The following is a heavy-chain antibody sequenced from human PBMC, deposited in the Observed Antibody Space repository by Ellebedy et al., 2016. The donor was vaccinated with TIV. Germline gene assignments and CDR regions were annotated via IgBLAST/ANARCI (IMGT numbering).Heavy chain of an antibody. CDR3: ARDQHSSGWYDQDAFDI. J-gene: IGHJ3*02. CDR2: IYYSGST. Sequence: SETLSLXXTVSGGSISSYYWSWIRQPPGKGLEWIGYIYYSGSTNYNPPLKSRVTISVDTSKNQFSLKLSSVTAADTAVYYCARDQHSSGWYDQDAFDIWGQGTMVTVSS. D-gene: IGHD6-19*01. V-gene: IGHV4-59*01. CDR1: GGSISSYY.